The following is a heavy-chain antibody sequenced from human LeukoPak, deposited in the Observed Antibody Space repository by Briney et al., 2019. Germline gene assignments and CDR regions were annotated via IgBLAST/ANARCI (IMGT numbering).Heavy chain of an antibody. D-gene: IGHD1-26*01. J-gene: IGHJ4*02. Sequence: SETLSLTCTVSGGSISSSSYYWGWIRQPPGKGLEWIGYIYYSGSTNYNPSLKSRVTISVDTSKNQFSLKLSSVTAADTAVYYCATHSGSYPFDYWGQGTLVTVSS. CDR2: IYYSGST. CDR1: GGSISSSSYY. CDR3: ATHSGSYPFDY. V-gene: IGHV4-61*05.